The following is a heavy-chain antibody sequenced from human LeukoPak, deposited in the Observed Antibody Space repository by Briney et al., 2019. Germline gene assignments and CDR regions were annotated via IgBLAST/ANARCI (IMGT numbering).Heavy chain of an antibody. D-gene: IGHD3-10*01. V-gene: IGHV4-59*11. Sequence: SETLSLTCTVSGGSISSHFWSWVRQPPGKGLAWIGSIYYTGSTNYNPSLKSRITMSVDTSKNQFSLKLSSVTAADTAVYYCARSYNSGSYYPYYFDYWGQGILVTASS. J-gene: IGHJ4*02. CDR3: ARSYNSGSYYPYYFDY. CDR2: IYYTGST. CDR1: GGSISSHF.